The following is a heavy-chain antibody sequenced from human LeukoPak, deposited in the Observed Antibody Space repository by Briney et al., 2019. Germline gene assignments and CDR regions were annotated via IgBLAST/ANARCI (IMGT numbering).Heavy chain of an antibody. D-gene: IGHD3-10*01. Sequence: GGSLRLSCAASGFTSTNAWMSWVSQAPGKGLEWVGRIKSKGNGETTDYGAPVKGRFFMSRDDSKATVYLQMYSLETEDTGVYYCTTDLGLTMIRGVIVHWGQGTLVTVSS. V-gene: IGHV3-15*01. CDR2: IKSKGNGETT. J-gene: IGHJ4*02. CDR3: TTDLGLTMIRGVIVH. CDR1: GFTSTNAW.